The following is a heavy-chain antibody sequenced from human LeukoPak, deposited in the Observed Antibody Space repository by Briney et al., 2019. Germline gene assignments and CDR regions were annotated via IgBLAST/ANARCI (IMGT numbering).Heavy chain of an antibody. CDR2: IYTSGST. D-gene: IGHD5-24*01. CDR3: AREYRMATITP. V-gene: IGHV4-61*02. CDR1: GGSISSGSYY. Sequence: SETLSLTCTVSGGSISSGSYYWSWIRQPAGKGLEWIGRIYTSGSTNYNPSLKSRVTISVDTSKNQFSLKLSSVTAADTAVYHCAREYRMATITPWGQGTLVTVSS. J-gene: IGHJ4*02.